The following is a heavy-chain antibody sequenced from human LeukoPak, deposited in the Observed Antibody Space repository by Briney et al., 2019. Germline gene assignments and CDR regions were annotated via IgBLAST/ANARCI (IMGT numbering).Heavy chain of an antibody. CDR3: ARRMVAAISPFGY. D-gene: IGHD2-15*01. J-gene: IGHJ4*02. Sequence: PSETLSLTCAVYGGSFSGYYWSWIRQPPGKGLEWIGEINHSGSTNYNPSLKSRVTISVDTSKNQFSLKLSSVTAADTAVYYCARRMVAAISPFGYWGQGTLVTVSS. V-gene: IGHV4-34*01. CDR2: INHSGST. CDR1: GGSFSGYY.